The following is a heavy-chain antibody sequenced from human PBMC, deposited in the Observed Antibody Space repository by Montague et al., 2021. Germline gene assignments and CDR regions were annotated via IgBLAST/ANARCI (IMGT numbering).Heavy chain of an antibody. CDR2: IYNSGRT. V-gene: IGHV4-59*01. D-gene: IGHD6-19*01. J-gene: IGHJ6*02. CDR3: ARDVYSSGWSSYGMDV. Sequence: SETLSLTCTVSGGSISSYYWSWIRQPPGKGLEWIGYIYNSGRTNYNPSLKSRVTISVDTSKNQFSLRLSSVTAADTAVYYCARDVYSSGWSSYGMDVWGQGTTVTVSS. CDR1: GGSISSYY.